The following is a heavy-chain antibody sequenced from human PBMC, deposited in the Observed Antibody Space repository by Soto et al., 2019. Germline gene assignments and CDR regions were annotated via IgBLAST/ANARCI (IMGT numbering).Heavy chain of an antibody. CDR2: IWYDGSNK. Sequence: GGSLRLSCAASGFTLSSYGMHWVRQAPGKGLEWVAVIWYDGSNKYYADSVKGRFTISRDNSKNTLYLQMNSLRAEDTAVYYCAREWGIFAYYDFWSGHGGMDVWGQGTTVTVSS. CDR3: AREWGIFAYYDFWSGHGGMDV. CDR1: GFTLSSYG. D-gene: IGHD3-3*01. J-gene: IGHJ6*02. V-gene: IGHV3-33*01.